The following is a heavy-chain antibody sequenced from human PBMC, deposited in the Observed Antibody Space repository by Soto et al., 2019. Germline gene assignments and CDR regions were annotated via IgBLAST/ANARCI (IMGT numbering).Heavy chain of an antibody. CDR1: GFTFSDHY. Sequence: EVQLVESGGGLVQPGGSLRLSCAASGFTFSDHYMDWVRQAPGKGLEWVGRSKNKADSYTTEYAASVKGRVTISRDGSKNSLFMQMNSVKNEDTAVYYCIVWGSGNDFGAAWGQGILVTVSS. CDR3: IVWGSGNDFGAA. J-gene: IGHJ4*02. CDR2: SKNKADSYTT. V-gene: IGHV3-72*01. D-gene: IGHD3-10*01.